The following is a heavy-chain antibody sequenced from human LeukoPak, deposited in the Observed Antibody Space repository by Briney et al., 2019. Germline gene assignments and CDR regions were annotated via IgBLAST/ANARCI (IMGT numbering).Heavy chain of an antibody. CDR3: ARGDSNCIGGRCYSSWRLFTFYGMDV. V-gene: IGHV1-69*02. J-gene: IGHJ6*04. CDR1: GGTFSSYT. D-gene: IGHD2-15*01. Sequence: SVKVSCKASGGTFSSYTISWVRQAPGQGLEWMGRIIPILGIANYAQKLQGRVTITADKSTSTVYLELSSLGSEDTAVYYCARGDSNCIGGRCYSSWRLFTFYGMDVWGKGTTVTVSS. CDR2: IIPILGIA.